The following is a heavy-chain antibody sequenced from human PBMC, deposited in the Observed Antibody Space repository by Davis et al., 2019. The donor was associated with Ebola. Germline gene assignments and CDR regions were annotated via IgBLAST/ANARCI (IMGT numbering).Heavy chain of an antibody. CDR3: AKDRAYSGYPDGGY. CDR2: IYSGGST. V-gene: IGHV3-53*01. J-gene: IGHJ4*02. CDR1: GFTVSSNY. Sequence: GESLKISCAASGFTVSSNYMSWVRQAPGKGLEWVSVIYSGGSTYYADSVKGRFTISRDNSKNTLYLQMNSLRAEDTAVYYCAKDRAYSGYPDGGYWGQGTLVTVSS. D-gene: IGHD5-12*01.